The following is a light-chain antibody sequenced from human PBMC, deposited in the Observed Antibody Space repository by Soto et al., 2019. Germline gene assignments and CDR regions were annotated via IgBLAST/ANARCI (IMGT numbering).Light chain of an antibody. Sequence: DIQMTQSPSTLSASVGDSVTITCRANQSINMWLAWHQLNPGKAPKLLIYKASTLYSGVPSRFRGSGSGTEFTLTISSLQPDDVATYYCQQYYSHYTFGQGTKLEIK. J-gene: IGKJ2*01. V-gene: IGKV1-5*03. CDR2: KAS. CDR3: QQYYSHYT. CDR1: QSINMW.